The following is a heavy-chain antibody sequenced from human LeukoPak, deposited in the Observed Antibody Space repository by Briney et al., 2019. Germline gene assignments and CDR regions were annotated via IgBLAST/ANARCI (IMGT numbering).Heavy chain of an antibody. J-gene: IGHJ6*02. V-gene: IGHV1-18*01. D-gene: IGHD2-2*01. Sequence: ASVKVSCKASGYTFTSYGISWVRQAPGQGLEWMGWISAYSGNTNYAQKLQGRVTMTTDTSTSTAYMELRSLRSDDTAVYYCARDPGGVQLLHSNDYGMDVWGQGTTVTVSS. CDR1: GYTFTSYG. CDR3: ARDPGGVQLLHSNDYGMDV. CDR2: ISAYSGNT.